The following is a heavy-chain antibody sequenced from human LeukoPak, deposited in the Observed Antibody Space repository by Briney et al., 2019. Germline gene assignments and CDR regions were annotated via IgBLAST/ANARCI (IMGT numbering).Heavy chain of an antibody. CDR3: ARKVSTGTHYYFYGMDV. J-gene: IGHJ6*02. CDR2: ISGDGAKT. D-gene: IGHD1-7*01. V-gene: IGHV3-23*01. Sequence: GASLRLSCAASGFTSYSYAMCWVRQAPGKGLEWVSGISGDGAKTYYEDSVRGRFTISRDNSKNTVFLQMNSLRADDTALYYCARKVSTGTHYYFYGMDVWGQGTTVTVSS. CDR1: GFTSYSYA.